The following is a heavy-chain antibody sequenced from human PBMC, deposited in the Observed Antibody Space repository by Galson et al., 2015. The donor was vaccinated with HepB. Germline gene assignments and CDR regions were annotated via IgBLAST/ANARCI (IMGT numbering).Heavy chain of an antibody. Sequence: PALVNPTQTLTLTCTFSGFSLSTSGMCVSWIRQPPGKALEWLARIDWDDDKYYSTSLKTRLTISKDTSKNQVVLTMTNMDPVDTATCYCARISGAAGGDWYFDLWGRGTLVTVSS. J-gene: IGHJ2*01. CDR1: GFSLSTSGMC. V-gene: IGHV2-70*11. CDR3: ARISGAAGGDWYFDL. CDR2: IDWDDDK. D-gene: IGHD6-13*01.